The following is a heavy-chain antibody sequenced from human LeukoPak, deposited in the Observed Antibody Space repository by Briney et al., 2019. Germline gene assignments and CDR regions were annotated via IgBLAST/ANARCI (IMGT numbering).Heavy chain of an antibody. Sequence: SETLSLTCTVSGGSISSYYWSWIRQPPGKGLEWIGSIYYSGSTYYNPSLKSRVTISVDTSKNQFSLKLSSVTAADTAVYYCAGFGELLPFDYWGQGTLVTVSS. CDR1: GGSISSYY. CDR3: AGFGELLPFDY. J-gene: IGHJ4*02. V-gene: IGHV4-59*04. CDR2: IYYSGST. D-gene: IGHD3-10*01.